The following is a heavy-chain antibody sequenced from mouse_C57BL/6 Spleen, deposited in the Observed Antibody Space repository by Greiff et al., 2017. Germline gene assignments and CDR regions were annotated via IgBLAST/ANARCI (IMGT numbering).Heavy chain of an antibody. Sequence: DVKLVESGGGLVQPGGSLSLSCAASGFTFTDYYMSWVRQPPGKALEWLGFIRNKANGYTTEYSASVKGRFTISRDNSQSILYLQMNALRAEDSATYYCARSLYYAMDYWGQGTSVTVSS. CDR2: IRNKANGYTT. CDR3: ARSLYYAMDY. J-gene: IGHJ4*01. V-gene: IGHV7-3*01. CDR1: GFTFTDYY.